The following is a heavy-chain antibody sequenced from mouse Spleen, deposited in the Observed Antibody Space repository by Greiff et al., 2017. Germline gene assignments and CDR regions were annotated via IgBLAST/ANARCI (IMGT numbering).Heavy chain of an antibody. Sequence: QVQLQQPGAELVRPGTSVKLSCKASGYTFTSYWMHWVKQRPGQGLEWIGVIDPSDSYTNYNQKFKGKATLTVDTSSSTAYMQLSSLTSEDSAVYYCARRTTATSYAMDYWGQGTSVTVSS. CDR1: GYTFTSYW. D-gene: IGHD1-2*01. V-gene: IGHV1-59*01. CDR2: IDPSDSYT. J-gene: IGHJ4*01. CDR3: ARRTTATSYAMDY.